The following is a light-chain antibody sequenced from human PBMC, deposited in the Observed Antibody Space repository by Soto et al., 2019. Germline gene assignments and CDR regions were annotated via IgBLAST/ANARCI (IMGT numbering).Light chain of an antibody. Sequence: QSVLTQPPSVSGAPGQRVTISCTGSSSNIGAGYAVHWYQQLPGTAPKLLIYGNTIRPSGVPDRFSGSRSGTSASLAITGLQAEDEADYYCQSHDHSLSGVYVFGTGTKLTVL. CDR1: SSNIGAGYA. CDR3: QSHDHSLSGVYV. J-gene: IGLJ1*01. V-gene: IGLV1-40*01. CDR2: GNT.